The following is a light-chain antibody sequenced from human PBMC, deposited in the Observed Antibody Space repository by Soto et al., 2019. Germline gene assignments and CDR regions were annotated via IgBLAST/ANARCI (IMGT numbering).Light chain of an antibody. V-gene: IGKV3-15*01. Sequence: EIVMTQAPATLSVSPGERATRSCRARQSVSSNLAWYQQKPGQAPRLLIYGASTGATGIPARFSGSGSGTEFTLTISSLQSEDFAVYYCQQYNNWPRTVGQGPKVDIK. J-gene: IGKJ1*01. CDR1: QSVSSN. CDR3: QQYNNWPRT. CDR2: GAS.